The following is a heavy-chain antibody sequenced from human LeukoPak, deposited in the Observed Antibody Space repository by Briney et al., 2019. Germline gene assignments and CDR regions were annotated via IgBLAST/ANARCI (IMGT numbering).Heavy chain of an antibody. CDR2: MSSNGGST. V-gene: IGHV3-64*04. Sequence: GGSLRLSCAASGFTFSSYDMHWVRQAPGKGLEYVSAMSSNGGSTYYADSVKGRFTISRDNSKNTLYLQMNSLRAEDTAVYYCAKDLEQYSYGPHFDYWGQGTLVTVSS. CDR3: AKDLEQYSYGPHFDY. J-gene: IGHJ4*02. CDR1: GFTFSSYD. D-gene: IGHD5-18*01.